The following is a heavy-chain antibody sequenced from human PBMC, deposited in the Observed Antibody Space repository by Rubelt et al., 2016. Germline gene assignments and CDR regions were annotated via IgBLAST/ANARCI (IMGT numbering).Heavy chain of an antibody. CDR3: ARESLSNYYVDY. CDR1: GSSISTTSYY. J-gene: IGHJ4*02. D-gene: IGHD4-11*01. V-gene: IGHV4-61*05. CDR2: IYYSGST. Sequence: QPQLQESGPGLVKPSETLSLTCSVSGSSISTTSYYWGWIRQPPGKGLEWIGYIYYSGSTNYNPSLKSRVTMSVDTSKNQFSLTLSCVTAADTACYYWARESLSNYYVDYWGQGTLVTVSS.